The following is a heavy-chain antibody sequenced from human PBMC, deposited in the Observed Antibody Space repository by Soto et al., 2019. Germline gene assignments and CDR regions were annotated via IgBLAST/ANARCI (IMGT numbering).Heavy chain of an antibody. CDR1: GLTFSSYG. D-gene: IGHD3-9*01. CDR2: ISYDGSNK. J-gene: IGHJ4*02. Sequence: PGGSLRLSCAASGLTFSSYGMHWVRQAPGKGLEWVAVISYDGSNKYYADSVKGRFTISRDNSKNTLYLQMNSLRAEDSAVYYCAKIRFYDILTGIDYWGQGTLVTVSS. CDR3: AKIRFYDILTGIDY. V-gene: IGHV3-30*18.